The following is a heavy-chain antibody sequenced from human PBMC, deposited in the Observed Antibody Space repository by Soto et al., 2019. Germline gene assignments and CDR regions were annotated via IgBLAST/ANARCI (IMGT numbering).Heavy chain of an antibody. D-gene: IGHD3-22*01. CDR3: ARGEYSSGWYYYDSSGYYY. Sequence: GGSLRLSCAASGFTFSSYSMNWVRQAPGKGLEWVSSISSSSSYIYYADSVKGRFTISRDNAKNSLYLQMNSLRAEDTAVYYCARGEYSSGWYYYDSSGYYYWGQGTLVTVSS. CDR1: GFTFSSYS. V-gene: IGHV3-21*01. CDR2: ISSSSSYI. J-gene: IGHJ4*02.